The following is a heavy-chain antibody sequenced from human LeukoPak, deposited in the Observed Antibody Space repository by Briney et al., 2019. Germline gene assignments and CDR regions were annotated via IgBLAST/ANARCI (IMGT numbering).Heavy chain of an antibody. CDR2: FDPEDGET. Sequence: ASVKVSCKVSGYTLTELSMHWVRQAPGKGLEWMGGFDPEDGETIYAQKFQGRVTMTEDTSTDTAYMELSSLRSEDTAVYYCARDFRLGDGYTLDYWGQGTLVTVSS. J-gene: IGHJ4*02. D-gene: IGHD5-24*01. CDR1: GYTLTELS. V-gene: IGHV1-24*01. CDR3: ARDFRLGDGYTLDY.